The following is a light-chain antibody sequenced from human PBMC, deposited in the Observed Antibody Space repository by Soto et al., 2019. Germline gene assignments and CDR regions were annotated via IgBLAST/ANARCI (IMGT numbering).Light chain of an antibody. Sequence: DIQMTQSPSTLSASVGDRVTITCRASQSISSWLAWYQQKPGKAPKLLIYKASSLEGGVPSRFSGTGSGTEFTLIISSLQLDDFATYYCQQYHSYSLTFGGGTKVDIK. J-gene: IGKJ4*01. CDR3: QQYHSYSLT. CDR2: KAS. V-gene: IGKV1-5*03. CDR1: QSISSW.